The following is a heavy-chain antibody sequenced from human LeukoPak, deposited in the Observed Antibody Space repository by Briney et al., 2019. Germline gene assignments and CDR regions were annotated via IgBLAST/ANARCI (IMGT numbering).Heavy chain of an antibody. Sequence: SETLSLTCAVSGGSISSSNWWSWVRQPPGKGLEWIGEIYHSGSTNYNPSLKSRVTISVDKSKNQFSLKLSSVTAADTAVYYCARDGDTLTGYYSGFDYWGQGTLVTVSS. CDR1: GGSISSSNW. CDR2: IYHSGST. V-gene: IGHV4-4*02. CDR3: ARDGDTLTGYYSGFDY. J-gene: IGHJ4*02. D-gene: IGHD3-9*01.